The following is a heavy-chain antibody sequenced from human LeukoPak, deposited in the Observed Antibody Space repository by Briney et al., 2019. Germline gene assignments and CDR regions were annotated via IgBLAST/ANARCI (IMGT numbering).Heavy chain of an antibody. CDR3: ASLYYYDSSGYYGAEYFQH. CDR1: GGTFSSYT. Sequence: EASVKVSCKASGGTFSSYTIRWVRQAPGQGLEWMGWIIPIVGIANYAQKFQGRVTITADKSTSTAYMELSSLRSEDTAVYYCASLYYYDSSGYYGAEYFQHWGQGTLVTVSS. CDR2: IIPIVGIA. D-gene: IGHD3-22*01. V-gene: IGHV1-69*02. J-gene: IGHJ1*01.